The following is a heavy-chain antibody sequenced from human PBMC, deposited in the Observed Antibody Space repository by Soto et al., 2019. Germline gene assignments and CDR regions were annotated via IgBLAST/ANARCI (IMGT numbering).Heavy chain of an antibody. CDR3: ARGIRYSSSWYYFDY. CDR2: IYYSGST. CDR1: FGSISSYY. Sequence: SETLSLTCTVSFGSISSYYWSWIRQPPGKGLECIWYIYYSGSTNYNHSLKSRVTISVDTSKNHFSLKLSSVTASDTAVYYCARGIRYSSSWYYFDYWGQGTLVTVSS. V-gene: IGHV4-59*01. J-gene: IGHJ4*02. D-gene: IGHD6-13*01.